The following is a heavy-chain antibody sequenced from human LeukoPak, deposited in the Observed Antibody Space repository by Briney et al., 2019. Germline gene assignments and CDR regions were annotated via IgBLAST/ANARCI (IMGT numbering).Heavy chain of an antibody. CDR1: GFTSRSHW. J-gene: IGHJ3*02. CDR2: IKPDGIDK. Sequence: GGSLRLSCVGSGFTSRSHWENWVRQSPGKGLEWVANIKPDGIDKYYVDSARGRFTVSRDNAKNSACLQMNSLRAEDTAIYYCATISAETFDIWGQGTLVSVSS. D-gene: IGHD3-3*02. CDR3: ATISAETFDI. V-gene: IGHV3-7*01.